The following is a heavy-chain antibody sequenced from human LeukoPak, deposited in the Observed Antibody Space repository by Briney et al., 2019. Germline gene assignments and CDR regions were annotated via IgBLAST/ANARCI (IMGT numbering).Heavy chain of an antibody. CDR1: GGSFSGYY. Sequence: SEALSLTCAVYGGSFSGYYWSWIRQPPGKGLEWIGEINHSGSTNYNPSLKSRVTISVDTSKNQFSLKLSSVTAADTAVYYCARLIPAANAVDYWGQGTLVTVSS. J-gene: IGHJ4*02. CDR3: ARLIPAANAVDY. V-gene: IGHV4-34*01. D-gene: IGHD2-2*01. CDR2: INHSGST.